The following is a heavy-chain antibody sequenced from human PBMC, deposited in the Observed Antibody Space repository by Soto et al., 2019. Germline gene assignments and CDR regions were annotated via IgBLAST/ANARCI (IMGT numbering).Heavy chain of an antibody. V-gene: IGHV3-53*02. J-gene: IGHJ5*02. Sequence: EVQLVETGGGLIQPGGSLRLSCAASGFTVSNTYMTWVRQPPGKGLECVSVIYTAGGTNYADSVKGRFIISRDNSKNPLYLQMNSLRAEDTAVYYCARALPVAKGGFDPWGQGNLVTVSS. CDR3: ARALPVAKGGFDP. CDR2: IYTAGGT. D-gene: IGHD2-2*01. CDR1: GFTVSNTY.